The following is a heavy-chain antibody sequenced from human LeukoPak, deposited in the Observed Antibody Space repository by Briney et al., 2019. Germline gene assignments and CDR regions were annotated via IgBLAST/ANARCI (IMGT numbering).Heavy chain of an antibody. CDR2: INPNSGGT. Sequence: ASVKVSCKASGYTFTGYYMHWVRQAPGQGLEWMGWINPNSGGTNYAQKFQGRVTMTRDTSISTAYMELSRLRSDDTAVYYCARVPTDYGGNSWCFDYWGQGILVTVSS. V-gene: IGHV1-2*02. J-gene: IGHJ4*02. CDR3: ARVPTDYGGNSWCFDY. CDR1: GYTFTGYY. D-gene: IGHD4-23*01.